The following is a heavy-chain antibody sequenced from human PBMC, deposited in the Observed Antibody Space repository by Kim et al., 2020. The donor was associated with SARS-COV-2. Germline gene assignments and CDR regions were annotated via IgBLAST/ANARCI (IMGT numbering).Heavy chain of an antibody. CDR3: ARVRVWGRAAAGTLMRAFDI. CDR2: INTNTGNP. V-gene: IGHV7-4-1*02. Sequence: ASVKVSCKASGYTFTSYAMNWVRQAPGQGLEWMGWINTNTGNPTYAQGFTGRFVFSLDTSVSTAYLQISSLKAEDTAVYYCARVRVWGRAAAGTLMRAFDIWGQGTMVTVSS. D-gene: IGHD6-13*01. J-gene: IGHJ3*02. CDR1: GYTFTSYA.